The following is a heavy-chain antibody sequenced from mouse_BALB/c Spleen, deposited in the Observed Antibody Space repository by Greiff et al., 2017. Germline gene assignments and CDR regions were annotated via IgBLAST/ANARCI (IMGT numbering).Heavy chain of an antibody. CDR3: ARHYCGSNFDY. CDR2: ISSGGGST. J-gene: IGHJ2*01. D-gene: IGHD1-1*01. CDR1: GFAFSSYD. Sequence: DVMLVESGGGLVKPGGSLKLSCAASGFAFSSYDMSWVRQTPEKRLEWVAYISSGGGSTYYPDTVKGRFTISRDNAKNTLYLQMSSLKSEDTAMYYCARHYCGSNFDYWGQGTTLTVSS. V-gene: IGHV5-12-1*01.